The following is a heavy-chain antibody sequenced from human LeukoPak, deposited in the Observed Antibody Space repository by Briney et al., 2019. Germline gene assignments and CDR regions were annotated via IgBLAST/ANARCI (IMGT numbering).Heavy chain of an antibody. CDR3: ATQIPAAGLRYFGS. D-gene: IGHD6-13*01. V-gene: IGHV3-21*01. Sequence: PGGSLRLSCAASGFTFSFYNMNWVRQAPGKGLEWVSSIDSSSTYIYYADSVKGRFTISRDNTKSSLYLQMNTLRAEDTAMYYCATQIPAAGLRYFGSWGHGTLVTVSS. J-gene: IGHJ4*01. CDR2: IDSSSTYI. CDR1: GFTFSFYN.